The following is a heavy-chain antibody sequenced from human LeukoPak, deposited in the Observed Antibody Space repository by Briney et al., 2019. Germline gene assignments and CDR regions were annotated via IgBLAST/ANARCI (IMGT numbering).Heavy chain of an antibody. CDR3: ARDPRGYSGYDWFDP. CDR1: GGSISSGAYY. J-gene: IGHJ5*02. D-gene: IGHD5-12*01. V-gene: IGHV4-31*03. CDR2: IYYSGST. Sequence: SETLSLTCTVSGGSISSGAYYWSWIRQHPVKGLEWIGYIYYSGSTYYNPSLKSRVTISVDTSKNRFSLNMSSVTAADTAVYYCARDPRGYSGYDWFDPWGQGTLVTVSS.